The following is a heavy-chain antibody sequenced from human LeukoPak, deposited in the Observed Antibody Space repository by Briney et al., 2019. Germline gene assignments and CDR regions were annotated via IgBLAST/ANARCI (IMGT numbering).Heavy chain of an antibody. Sequence: SETLSLTCAVYGGSFSGYYWSWIRQPPGKGLEWIGEINHSGRTNYNPSLKSRVTISVDTSKNQFSLKLSSVTAADTAVYYCASLITDDEFDYWGQGTLVTVSS. CDR2: INHSGRT. CDR1: GGSFSGYY. D-gene: IGHD3-16*01. J-gene: IGHJ4*02. V-gene: IGHV4-34*01. CDR3: ASLITDDEFDY.